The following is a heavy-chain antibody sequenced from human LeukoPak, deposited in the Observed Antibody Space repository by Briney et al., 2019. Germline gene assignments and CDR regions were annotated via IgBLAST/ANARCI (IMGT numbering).Heavy chain of an antibody. D-gene: IGHD3-10*01. CDR2: IDSSSSTI. V-gene: IGHV3-48*01. CDR3: ARASGPFDF. CDR1: GFIFSDYN. Sequence: QPGGSLRLSCEASGFIFSDYNMNWVRQAPGKGLEWLSFIDSSSSTIYYADSVKGRFTISRDNSKNTLYLQMNSLRAEDTAVYYCARASGPFDFWGQGTLVTVSS. J-gene: IGHJ4*02.